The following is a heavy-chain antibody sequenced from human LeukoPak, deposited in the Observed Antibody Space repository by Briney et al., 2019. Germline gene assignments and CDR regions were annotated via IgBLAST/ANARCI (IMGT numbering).Heavy chain of an antibody. Sequence: GGSLRLSCVASGFTFRTYSMNWVRQAPGKGLEWLSYITTDSTTIFYADSVRGRFTISRDNANNALYLQMNSLRDEDTAIYYCARDVGATLIDHWGQGTLVTVSS. V-gene: IGHV3-48*02. CDR1: GFTFRTYS. CDR2: ITTDSTTI. J-gene: IGHJ4*02. CDR3: ARDVGATLIDH. D-gene: IGHD1-26*01.